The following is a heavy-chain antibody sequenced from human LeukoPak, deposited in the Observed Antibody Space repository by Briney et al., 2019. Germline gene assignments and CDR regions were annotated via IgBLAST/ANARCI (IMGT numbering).Heavy chain of an antibody. CDR1: GFTFSSYG. Sequence: GGSLRLSCAASGFTFSSYGMHWVRQAPGKGLEWVAVIWYDGSNKYYADSVKGRFTISRDNSKNTLYLQMNSLRAEDTAVYYCGRLTIKQWPPHYYYYYGMDVWGQGTTVTVSS. CDR3: GRLTIKQWPPHYYYYYGMDV. CDR2: IWYDGSNK. V-gene: IGHV3-33*01. D-gene: IGHD6-19*01. J-gene: IGHJ6*02.